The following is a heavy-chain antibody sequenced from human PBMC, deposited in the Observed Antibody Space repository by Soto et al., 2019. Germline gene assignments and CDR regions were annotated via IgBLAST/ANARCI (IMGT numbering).Heavy chain of an antibody. CDR1: GFTFSSYG. V-gene: IGHV3-33*01. J-gene: IGHJ4*02. CDR2: IWYDGSNK. Sequence: VGSLRLSCAASGFTFSSYGMHWVRQAPGKGLEWVAVIWYDGSNKYYADSVKGRFTISRDNSKNTLYLQMNSLRAEDTAVYYCARDSGTAYFDYWGQGTLVTVS. D-gene: IGHD5-18*01. CDR3: ARDSGTAYFDY.